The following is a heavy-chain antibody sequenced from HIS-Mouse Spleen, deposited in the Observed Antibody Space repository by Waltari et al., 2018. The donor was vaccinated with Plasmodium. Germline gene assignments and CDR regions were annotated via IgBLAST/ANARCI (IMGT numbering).Heavy chain of an antibody. CDR1: GLTFSTSG. V-gene: IGHV3-30*18. CDR3: AKEVLGYYDFWSRPDY. Sequence: QVHLVESGGGLVQRGRSRRFSCAASGLTFSTSGTHWVRQAPGKGREWVAVISYDGSNKYYADSVKGRFTIARDNSKNTLYLQMNSLRAEDTAVYYCAKEVLGYYDFWSRPDYWGQGTLVTVSS. D-gene: IGHD3-3*01. CDR2: ISYDGSNK. J-gene: IGHJ4*02.